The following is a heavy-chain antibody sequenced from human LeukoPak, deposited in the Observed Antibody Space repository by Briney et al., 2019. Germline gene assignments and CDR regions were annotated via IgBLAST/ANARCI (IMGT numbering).Heavy chain of an antibody. CDR3: ARVDYGGNFEYNWFDP. J-gene: IGHJ5*02. V-gene: IGHV4-30-4*01. CDR1: GGSISSGDYY. CDR2: IYYSGST. Sequence: PSVTLSLTCTVSGGSISSGDYYWSWIRQPPGKGLEWIGYIYYSGSTYYNPSLKSRVTISVDTSKNQFSLKLSSVTAADTAVYYCARVDYGGNFEYNWFDPWGQGTLVTVSS. D-gene: IGHD4-23*01.